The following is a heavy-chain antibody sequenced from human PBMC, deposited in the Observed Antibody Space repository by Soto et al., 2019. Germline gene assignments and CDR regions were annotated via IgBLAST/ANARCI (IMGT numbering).Heavy chain of an antibody. CDR3: ARLFPYYDISRYQRNYYLAMDV. CDR2: IHHSGGT. V-gene: IGHV4-34*01. CDR1: GGSFSDYH. D-gene: IGHD3-9*01. Sequence: PSETLSLTCAVYGGSFSDYHWSWIRQPPGKGLEWIGDIHHSGGTNYNPSLKSRVTMSLYTSKSQFSLKLTSVTAADTAVYYCARLFPYYDISRYQRNYYLAMDVWGHGTTVTVSS. J-gene: IGHJ6*02.